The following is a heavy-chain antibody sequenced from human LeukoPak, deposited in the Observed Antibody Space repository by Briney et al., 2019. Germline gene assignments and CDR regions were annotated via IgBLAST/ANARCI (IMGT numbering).Heavy chain of an antibody. CDR1: GFTFSSYG. V-gene: IGHV3-30*02. CDR3: AKQLGRGYYYYYMDV. Sequence: PGGSLRLSCAASGFTFSSYGMHWVRQAPGKGLEWVAFIRYDGSNKYYADSVKGRFTISRDNSKNTLYLQMNSLRAEDTAVYYCAKQLGRGYYYYYMDVWGKGTTVTVSS. D-gene: IGHD3-16*01. CDR2: IRYDGSNK. J-gene: IGHJ6*03.